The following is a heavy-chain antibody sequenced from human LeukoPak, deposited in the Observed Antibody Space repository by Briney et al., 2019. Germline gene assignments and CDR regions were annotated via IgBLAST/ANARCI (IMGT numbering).Heavy chain of an antibody. V-gene: IGHV3-23*01. CDR1: GFTFCSYA. J-gene: IGHJ4*02. CDR3: AKGRTVGATHYSPYFDY. CDR2: ISGSGGST. D-gene: IGHD1-26*01. Sequence: GGSLRLSCAASGFTFCSYAMSWVRQAPGKGLEWGSAISGSGGSTYYADSVKGRFTISRDNSKNTLYLQMNSLRAEDTAVYYCAKGRTVGATHYSPYFDYWGQGTLVTVSS.